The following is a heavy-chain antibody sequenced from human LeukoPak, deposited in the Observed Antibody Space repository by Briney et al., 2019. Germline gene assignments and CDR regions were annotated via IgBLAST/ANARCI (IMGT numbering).Heavy chain of an antibody. CDR3: ARDKVAAAHLDY. CDR1: GFTVSSNY. V-gene: IGHV3-66*01. J-gene: IGHJ4*02. Sequence: PGGSLRLSCVASGFTVSSNYMSWVRQAPGKGLEWVSVIYSGGSKYHADSVKGRFTISRDNSQNALYLQMNSLRVEDTAVYYCARDKVAAAHLDYWGQGTLVTVSS. CDR2: IYSGGSK. D-gene: IGHD2-2*01.